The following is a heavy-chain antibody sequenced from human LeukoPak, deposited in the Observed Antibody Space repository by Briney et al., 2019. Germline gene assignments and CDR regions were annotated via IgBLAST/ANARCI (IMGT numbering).Heavy chain of an antibody. J-gene: IGHJ4*02. Sequence: ASVQVSCKASGYTFISYVMTWVRQAPGQGIEWMGWINTNTGNPTYAQGFTGRFVFSLDTSVSTAYLQISSLKAEDTAVYYCARAHSYSTSSLPGYWGQGTLVTVSS. CDR1: GYTFISYV. V-gene: IGHV7-4-1*02. CDR3: ARAHSYSTSSLPGY. CDR2: INTNTGNP. D-gene: IGHD6-6*01.